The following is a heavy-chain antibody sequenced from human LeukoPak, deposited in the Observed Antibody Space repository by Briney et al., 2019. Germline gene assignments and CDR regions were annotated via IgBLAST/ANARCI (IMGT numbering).Heavy chain of an antibody. J-gene: IGHJ4*02. CDR3: ARLRYDYHCPFDF. D-gene: IGHD5-12*01. Sequence: SETLSLTCTVSGGSISNYHWTWIRQPPGRGLEWIGFIHYSGSTNYNPSLKSRVTISVDTSKNKFSLKLSSVTAADTAVYYCARLRYDYHCPFDFWGPGTLVTVSS. CDR2: IHYSGST. CDR1: GGSISNYH. V-gene: IGHV4-59*01.